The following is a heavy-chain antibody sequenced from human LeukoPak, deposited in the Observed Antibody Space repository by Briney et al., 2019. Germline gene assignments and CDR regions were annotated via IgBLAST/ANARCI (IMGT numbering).Heavy chain of an antibody. D-gene: IGHD3-3*01. CDR3: ARVYYDFWSGYPDY. J-gene: IGHJ4*02. CDR2: IYSGGNT. V-gene: IGHV3-66*02. CDR1: GFTVSSNY. Sequence: GGSLRLSCAASGFTVSSNYMSWVRQAPGKGLEWVSVIYSGGNTYYADSVKGRFTISRDNSKNTLYLQMNSLRAEDTAVYYCARVYYDFWSGYPDYWGQGTLVTVSS.